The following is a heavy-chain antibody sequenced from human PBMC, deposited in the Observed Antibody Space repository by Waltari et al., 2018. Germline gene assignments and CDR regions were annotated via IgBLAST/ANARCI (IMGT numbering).Heavy chain of an antibody. D-gene: IGHD6-13*01. CDR2: INSDGSST. V-gene: IGHV3-74*01. J-gene: IGHJ5*02. CDR1: GFTFSSYW. Sequence: EVQLVESGGGLVQPGGSLRLSCAASGFTFSSYWMHWVRQAPGKGLVWVSRINSDGSSTSYAGSVKGRFTISRDNAKNTLYLQMNSLRAEDTAVYYCARDPETYYSSSWGWFDPWGQGTLVTVSS. CDR3: ARDPETYYSSSWGWFDP.